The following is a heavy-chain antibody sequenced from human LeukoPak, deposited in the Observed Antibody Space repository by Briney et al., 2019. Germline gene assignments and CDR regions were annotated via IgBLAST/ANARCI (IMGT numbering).Heavy chain of an antibody. CDR2: IHDGGNS. Sequence: SETLSLTCAVYGGSFSESYWNWIRQPPGKRMEWIGNIHDGGNSNYNPSLQSRVTISIDTSRRQLFLKLTSVTAADTAVYYCALAPNSNWFDFWGQGTLVTVSS. V-gene: IGHV4-59*08. CDR1: GGSFSESY. D-gene: IGHD2-8*01. CDR3: ALAPNSNWFDF. J-gene: IGHJ5*01.